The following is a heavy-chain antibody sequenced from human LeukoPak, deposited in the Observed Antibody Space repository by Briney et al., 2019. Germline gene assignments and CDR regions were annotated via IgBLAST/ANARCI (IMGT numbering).Heavy chain of an antibody. CDR2: IYTSGST. J-gene: IGHJ6*03. CDR1: GLTFSNAW. Sequence: GSLRLSCAASGLTFSNAWMSWVRQAPGKGLEWIGRIYTSGSTNYNPSLKSRVTMSVDTSKNQFSLKLSSVTAADTAVYYCARVIVVPAATYYYYYMDVWGKGTTVTISS. CDR3: ARVIVVPAATYYYYYMDV. V-gene: IGHV4-59*10. D-gene: IGHD2-2*01.